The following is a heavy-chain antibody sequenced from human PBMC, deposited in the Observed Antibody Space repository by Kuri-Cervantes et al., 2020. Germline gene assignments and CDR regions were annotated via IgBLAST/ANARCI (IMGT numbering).Heavy chain of an antibody. CDR1: GDSISSGNW. Sequence: GSLRLSCAVSGDSISSGNWWSWVRQPPGKGLEWIGEIYHSGSTNYNPSLKSRVTISVDKSKNQFSLKLSSVTAEDTAVYYCANYPLSPVGGSGWYSDYWGQGTLVTVSS. V-gene: IGHV4-4*02. D-gene: IGHD6-19*01. J-gene: IGHJ4*02. CDR2: IYHSGST. CDR3: ANYPLSPVGGSGWYSDY.